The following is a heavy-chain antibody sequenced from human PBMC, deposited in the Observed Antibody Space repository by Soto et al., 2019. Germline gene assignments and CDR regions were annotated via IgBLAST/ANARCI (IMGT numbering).Heavy chain of an antibody. V-gene: IGHV1-2*04. Sequence: GASVKVSCKASGYTFTGYYMHWVRQDPGQGLEWMGWINPNSGGTNYAQKFQGWVTMTRDTSISTAYMEQSRLRSDDTAVYYCAREGENSSSTFDYWGQGTLVTVSS. CDR2: INPNSGGT. CDR1: GYTFTGYY. J-gene: IGHJ4*02. D-gene: IGHD6-6*01. CDR3: AREGENSSSTFDY.